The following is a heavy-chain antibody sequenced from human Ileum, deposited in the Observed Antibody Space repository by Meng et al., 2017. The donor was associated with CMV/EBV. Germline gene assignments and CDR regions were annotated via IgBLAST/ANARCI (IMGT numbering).Heavy chain of an antibody. CDR1: GGATSSSSSD. CDR3: ARDIRYSSSWNFFDY. Sequence: GGATSSSSSDWGWIRHPPGKGLEWIGSIYYSGSTYYNPSLKSRVTISVDTSKNQFSLKLSSVTAADTAVYYCARDIRYSSSWNFFDYWGQGTLVTVSS. J-gene: IGHJ4*02. V-gene: IGHV4-39*07. CDR2: IYYSGST. D-gene: IGHD6-13*01.